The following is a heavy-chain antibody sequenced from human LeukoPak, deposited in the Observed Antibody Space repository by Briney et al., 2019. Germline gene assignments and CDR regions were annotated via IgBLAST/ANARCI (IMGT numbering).Heavy chain of an antibody. V-gene: IGHV1-3*01. CDR1: GYSFTNYA. CDR2: INAGNGNT. J-gene: IGHJ4*02. D-gene: IGHD5-12*01. Sequence: GASVKVSCKASGYSFTNYAMHWVRQAPGQRLEWMGWINAGNGNTKYSQKFQGRVTITRDTSASTGHVELSSLRSEDTAVYYCVKGSGYDSNFDYWGQGTLVTVSS. CDR3: VKGSGYDSNFDY.